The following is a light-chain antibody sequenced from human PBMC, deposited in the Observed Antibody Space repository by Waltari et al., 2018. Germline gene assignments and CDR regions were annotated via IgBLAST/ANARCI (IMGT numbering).Light chain of an antibody. V-gene: IGKV4-1*01. CDR2: CAS. CDR1: QSVLYSCNNKNY. J-gene: IGKJ2*01. CDR3: HQSYSTPRT. Sequence: DSVMTQSPDSLAVSLGERATINCKASQSVLYSCNNKNYLAWYQQNPGQPPKLLIYCASTREAEVPDRFTGSGSVTDFTLPISSLQAEDVAAYYCHQSYSTPRTFGQGTRLDI.